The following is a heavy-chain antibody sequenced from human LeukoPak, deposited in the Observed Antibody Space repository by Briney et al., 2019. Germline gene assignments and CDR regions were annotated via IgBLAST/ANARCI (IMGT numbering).Heavy chain of an antibody. J-gene: IGHJ4*02. CDR3: AKAEGVY. Sequence: PGGSLRLSCAASGFTFSSYGMHWVRQAPGKGLEWVAVISYDGSNKYYADSVKGRFTISRDNSKNTLYLQMNSLRAEDTAVYYCAKAEGVYWGQGTLVTVSS. CDR2: ISYDGSNK. V-gene: IGHV3-30*18. CDR1: GFTFSSYG.